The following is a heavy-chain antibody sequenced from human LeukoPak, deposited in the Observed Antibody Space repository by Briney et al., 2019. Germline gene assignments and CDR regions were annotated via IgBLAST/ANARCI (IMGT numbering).Heavy chain of an antibody. V-gene: IGHV3-23*01. D-gene: IGHD1-1*01. Sequence: PGGSLRLSCAASGFTFSSYDMSWVRQAPGKGLEWVSAISASGDRNYSADSVRGRFTFSRNNSKNTLYLQMNSLRAEDSAVYYCAKAAPVRERLGIRIFVYWGQGTLVSVST. J-gene: IGHJ4*02. CDR2: ISASGDRN. CDR3: AKAAPVRERLGIRIFVY. CDR1: GFTFSSYD.